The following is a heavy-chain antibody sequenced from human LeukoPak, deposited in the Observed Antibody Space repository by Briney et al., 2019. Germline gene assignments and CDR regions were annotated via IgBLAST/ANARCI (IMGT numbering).Heavy chain of an antibody. D-gene: IGHD2-21*02. Sequence: GESLKISCKGSGYSFATYWIGWVRQMPGKGLEWMGLIHPGDSDTRYSPSFEGQVTISVDKAISTAYLQWSSLKASDTAMYYCARVVVVTSIYWYFELWGRGTLVTVSS. J-gene: IGHJ2*01. V-gene: IGHV5-51*01. CDR1: GYSFATYW. CDR3: ARVVVVTSIYWYFEL. CDR2: IHPGDSDT.